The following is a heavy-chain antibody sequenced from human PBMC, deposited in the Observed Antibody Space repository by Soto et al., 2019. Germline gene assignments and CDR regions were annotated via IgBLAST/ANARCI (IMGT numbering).Heavy chain of an antibody. D-gene: IGHD3-3*01. V-gene: IGHV3-21*01. CDR1: GFTFSSYS. Sequence: GSLRLSCAASGFTFSSYSMNWVRQAPGKGLEWVSSISSSSSYLYYADSVKGRFTISRDNANNSLFLQMNSLRAEDTALFYCARGRTHDFWSGYITDIWGQGTMVTVSS. J-gene: IGHJ3*02. CDR2: ISSSSSYL. CDR3: ARGRTHDFWSGYITDI.